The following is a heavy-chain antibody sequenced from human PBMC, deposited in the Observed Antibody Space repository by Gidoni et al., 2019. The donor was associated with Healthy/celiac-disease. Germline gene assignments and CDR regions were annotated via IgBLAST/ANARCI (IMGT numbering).Heavy chain of an antibody. D-gene: IGHD2-2*01. CDR2: IIPIFGTA. Sequence: QVQLAQSGAEVKKPGSSVKVSCKASGGTFRSYATSWVRLAPGQVLEWMGGIIPIFGTANYAQKFQGRVTITADEATSTAYMELSSLRSEDTAVYYCAREGGDIVVVPAAADAFDIWGQGTMVTVSS. J-gene: IGHJ3*02. CDR1: GGTFRSYA. CDR3: AREGGDIVVVPAAADAFDI. V-gene: IGHV1-69*01.